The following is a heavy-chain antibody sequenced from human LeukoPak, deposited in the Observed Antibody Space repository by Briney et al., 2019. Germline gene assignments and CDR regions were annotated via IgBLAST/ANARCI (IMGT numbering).Heavy chain of an antibody. V-gene: IGHV3-23*01. Sequence: GGSLRLSCAASGFTFNYYALSWVRQAPGKGLEWVSGISDNEGSTYYTDSVKGRFTISRDNTKNTVYLQMNNLRPDDTAVYFCARHDSFIPYWGQGTLVTVSS. J-gene: IGHJ4*02. CDR3: ARHDSFIPY. CDR2: ISDNEGST. D-gene: IGHD5-18*01. CDR1: GFTFNYYA.